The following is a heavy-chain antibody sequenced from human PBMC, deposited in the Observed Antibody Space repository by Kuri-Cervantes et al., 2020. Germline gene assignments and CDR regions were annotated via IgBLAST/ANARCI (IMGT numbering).Heavy chain of an antibody. CDR3: ATQRLRFYDWFDP. D-gene: IGHD5-12*01. Sequence: GGSLRLSCTASGFTFGDYAMSWFRQAPGKGLEWVSYISSSGSTIYYADSVKGRFTISRDNVKNSLYLQMNSLRAEDTAVYYCATQRLRFYDWFDPWGQGTLVTVSS. J-gene: IGHJ5*02. V-gene: IGHV3-48*03. CDR2: ISSSGSTI. CDR1: GFTFGDYA.